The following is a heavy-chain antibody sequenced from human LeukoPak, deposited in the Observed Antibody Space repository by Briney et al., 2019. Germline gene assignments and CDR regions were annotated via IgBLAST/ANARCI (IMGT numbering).Heavy chain of an antibody. D-gene: IGHD2-2*01. V-gene: IGHV1-69*04. Sequence: SVKVSCKASGGTFSSYAISWVRQAPGQGLEWMGRIIPILGIANYAQKFQGRVTITADKSTSTAYMELSSLRSEDTAVYYCARDRSEDIVVVPAAENWFDPWGQGTLVTVSS. J-gene: IGHJ5*02. CDR1: GGTFSSYA. CDR3: ARDRSEDIVVVPAAENWFDP. CDR2: IIPILGIA.